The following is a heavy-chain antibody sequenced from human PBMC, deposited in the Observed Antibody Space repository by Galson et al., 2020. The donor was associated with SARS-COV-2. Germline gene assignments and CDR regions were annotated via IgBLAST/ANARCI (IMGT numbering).Heavy chain of an antibody. J-gene: IGHJ5*02. CDR2: IYYSGTT. CDR3: ARHSSWSSGPRFDP. CDR1: GCFITSSSYY. D-gene: IGHD6-13*01. V-gene: IGHV4-39*01. Sequence: SETLSLTCTVSGCFITSSSYYWGWIRQPPGQGLEWLGRIYYSGTTYYKSTLKSRVTISVDTSKNQFSLKLSSVTAADMAVYYCARHSSWSSGPRFDPWGHGTLVTVSS.